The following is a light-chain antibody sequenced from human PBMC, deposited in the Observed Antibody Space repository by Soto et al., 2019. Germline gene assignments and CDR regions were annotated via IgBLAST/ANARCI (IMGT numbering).Light chain of an antibody. J-gene: IGLJ1*01. CDR3: SSYTSSSLYV. Sequence: QSALTQPASVSGSPGQSITISCTGTSSDVGGYNYVSWFQQHPGKAPKLKIYEVSNRPSGVSNRFSGSKSGSTASLTISGLQAEDEADYYCSSYTSSSLYVFGTGTKVTVL. CDR1: SSDVGGYNY. V-gene: IGLV2-14*01. CDR2: EVS.